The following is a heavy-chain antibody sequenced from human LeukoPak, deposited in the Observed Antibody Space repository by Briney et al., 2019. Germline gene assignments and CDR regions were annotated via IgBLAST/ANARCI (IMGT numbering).Heavy chain of an antibody. CDR2: IKQDGSEK. V-gene: IGHV3-7*01. Sequence: GGSLKLFLAASGFNFSRFWMRWVRQAPGKGPERVANIKQDGSEKYYVNSVKGRFTTSRDNAKNSLYLQMNSLRAEDTAVYYCASGDLGVLFDYWGQGTLVTVSS. D-gene: IGHD2-21*01. J-gene: IGHJ4*02. CDR1: GFNFSRFW. CDR3: ASGDLGVLFDY.